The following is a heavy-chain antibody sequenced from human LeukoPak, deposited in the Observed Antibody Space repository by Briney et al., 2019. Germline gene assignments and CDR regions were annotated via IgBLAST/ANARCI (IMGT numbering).Heavy chain of an antibody. CDR2: ISGSGSTI. J-gene: IGHJ4*02. D-gene: IGHD1-26*01. CDR3: ARIDSGSYGTLDY. Sequence: GGSLRLSCAASGFTFSSYAMSWVRQAPGKGLEWVSAISGSGSTIYYADSVKGRFTISRDNAKNSLYLQMNSLRAEDTAVYYCARIDSGSYGTLDYWGQGTLVTVSS. CDR1: GFTFSSYA. V-gene: IGHV3-23*01.